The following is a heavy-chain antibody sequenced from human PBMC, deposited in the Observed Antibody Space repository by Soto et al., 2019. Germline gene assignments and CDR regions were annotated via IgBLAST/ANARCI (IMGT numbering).Heavy chain of an antibody. V-gene: IGHV5-51*01. J-gene: IGHJ2*01. CDR2: IYLGDSDT. CDR3: ARRTANPYWYFDL. Sequence: EVQLVQSGAEVKKPGESLKISCRGSGYSCINDWIGWGRQMPGKGLEWMGIIYLGDSDTRYSPSFHGQVTISADKSITTAYLQWNRLKASDTAIYYFARRTANPYWYFDLWGRGTLGTVSS. D-gene: IGHD2-21*02. CDR1: GYSCINDW.